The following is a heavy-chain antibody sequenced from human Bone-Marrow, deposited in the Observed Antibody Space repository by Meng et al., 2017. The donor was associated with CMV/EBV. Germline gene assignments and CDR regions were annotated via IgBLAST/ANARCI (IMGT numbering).Heavy chain of an antibody. CDR2: TYYRSKWYN. J-gene: IGHJ5*02. V-gene: IGHV6-1*01. D-gene: IGHD3-3*01. Sequence: NRAAWNWIKQSPSRGLEWLGRTYYRSKWYNDYAVSVKSRITINPDTSKNQFSLQLNSVTPEDTAVYYCARSSITIFGVVIDNWFDPWGQGTLVTVSS. CDR1: NRAA. CDR3: ARSSITIFGVVIDNWFDP.